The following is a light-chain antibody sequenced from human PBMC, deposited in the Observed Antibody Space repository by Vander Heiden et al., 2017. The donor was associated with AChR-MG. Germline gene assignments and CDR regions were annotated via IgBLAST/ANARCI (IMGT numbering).Light chain of an antibody. CDR1: SNNVGNEG. J-gene: IGLJ3*02. V-gene: IGLV10-54*04. Sequence: QAGLTQPPSVSKDLRQTATLTCTGNSNNVGNEGAAWLQQHQGHPPKLLSYSNNNRPSGISERFSASRSGNTASLTITGLHPDDEADDYCSAWDSSLRAWVFGGGTKLTVL. CDR3: SAWDSSLRAWV. CDR2: SNN.